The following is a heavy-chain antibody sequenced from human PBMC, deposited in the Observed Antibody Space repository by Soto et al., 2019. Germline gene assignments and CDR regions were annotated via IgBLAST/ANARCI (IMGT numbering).Heavy chain of an antibody. V-gene: IGHV4-59*01. D-gene: IGHD2-2*01. CDR1: GGSISSYY. Sequence: PSETLSLTCTVSGGSISSYYWSWIRQPPGKGLEWIGYIYYSGSTNYNPSLKSRVTISVDTSKNQFSLKLSSVTAADTAVYYFASHRYDSTSINYWGQRNLVTVSS. J-gene: IGHJ4*02. CDR3: ASHRYDSTSINY. CDR2: IYYSGST.